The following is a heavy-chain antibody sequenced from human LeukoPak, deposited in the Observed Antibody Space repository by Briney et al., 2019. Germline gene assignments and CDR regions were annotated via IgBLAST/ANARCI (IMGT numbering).Heavy chain of an antibody. D-gene: IGHD6-19*01. CDR3: TTETWYSSGWYEGYYFDY. Sequence: PGGSLRLSCAASGFTFSNAWMSWVRQAPGKGLEWVGRIKSKTDGGTTDYAAPVKGRFTISRDDSKNTLYLQMNSLKTEDTAVYYCTTETWYSSGWYEGYYFDYWGQGTLVTVSS. J-gene: IGHJ4*02. CDR1: GFTFSNAW. V-gene: IGHV3-15*01. CDR2: IKSKTDGGTT.